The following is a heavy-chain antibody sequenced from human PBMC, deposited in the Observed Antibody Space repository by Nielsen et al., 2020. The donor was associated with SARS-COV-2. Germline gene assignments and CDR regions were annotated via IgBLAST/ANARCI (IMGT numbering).Heavy chain of an antibody. Sequence: GESLKISCAASGFAFSGYGMHWVRQAPGKGLQWVAVISPNGGNDYYADSVKGRFTISRDNSRDMLYLEMNSLGAEDTAVYYCARLYVSDPQNYYYYGVDIWGQGTAVTVSS. J-gene: IGHJ6*02. CDR3: ARLYVSDPQNYYYYGVDI. V-gene: IGHV3-30*03. D-gene: IGHD2-8*01. CDR1: GFAFSGYG. CDR2: ISPNGGND.